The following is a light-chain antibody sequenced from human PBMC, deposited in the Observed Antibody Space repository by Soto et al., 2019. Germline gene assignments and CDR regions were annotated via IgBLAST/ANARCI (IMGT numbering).Light chain of an antibody. CDR3: QQRSNWPLT. CDR1: QSVSSY. Sequence: EIVLTQSPATLSLSPGERATLSCRASQSVSSYLAWYQHKPGQAPRLLIYDASNRATGIPARFSGSGSRTDFTLTISSLEPEDFAVYYCQQRSNWPLTFGGGTKVEIK. J-gene: IGKJ4*01. CDR2: DAS. V-gene: IGKV3-11*01.